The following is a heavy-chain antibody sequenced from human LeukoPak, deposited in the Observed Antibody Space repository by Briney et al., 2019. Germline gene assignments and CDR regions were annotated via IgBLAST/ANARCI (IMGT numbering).Heavy chain of an antibody. CDR1: GGSISSYY. CDR3: AREHYYDSSGYYSAFDI. D-gene: IGHD3-22*01. CDR2: IYYSGST. V-gene: IGHV4-59*01. Sequence: PSETLSLTCTVSGGSISSYYWSWIRQPPGKGLEWIGYIYYSGSTNYNPSLKSRVTISVDTSKNQFSLKLSSVTAADTAVYYCAREHYYDSSGYYSAFDIWGQGTMVTVSS. J-gene: IGHJ3*02.